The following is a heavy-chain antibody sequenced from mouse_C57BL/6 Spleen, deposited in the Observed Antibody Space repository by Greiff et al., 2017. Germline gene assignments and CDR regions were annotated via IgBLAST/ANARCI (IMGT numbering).Heavy chain of an antibody. J-gene: IGHJ1*03. V-gene: IGHV1-82*01. Sequence: QVQLQQSGPELVKPGASVKISCKASGYAFSSSWMNWVKQRPGKGLEWIGRIYPGDGDTNYNGKFKGKSTLTADKSSSTAYMQISSLTSEDSAVDVCARDGNDGPSYWYFDVWGTGTTVTVSS. CDR3: ARDGNDGPSYWYFDV. CDR2: IYPGDGDT. D-gene: IGHD2-3*01. CDR1: GYAFSSSW.